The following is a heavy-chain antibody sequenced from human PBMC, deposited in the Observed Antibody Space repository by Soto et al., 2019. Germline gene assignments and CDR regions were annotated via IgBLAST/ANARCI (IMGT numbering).Heavy chain of an antibody. CDR1: GYTFTSYN. CDR2: IYARGGST. CDR3: FRGGFDDYEKEGRY. Sequence: QVQLVQSGAEVRKPGASVKVSCKASGYTFTSYNIHWVRQAPGQGLEWMAIIYARGGSTTYAQNLQGRVTVTRDTSTSTVYMELSSLRSDDTATYFCFRGGFDDYEKEGRYWGQGTLVNVSS. D-gene: IGHD5-12*01. J-gene: IGHJ4*02. V-gene: IGHV1-46*01.